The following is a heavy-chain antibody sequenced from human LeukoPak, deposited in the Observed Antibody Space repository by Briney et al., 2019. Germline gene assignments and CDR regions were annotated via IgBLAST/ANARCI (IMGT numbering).Heavy chain of an antibody. CDR1: GGSISSSSYY. J-gene: IGHJ5*02. CDR2: IYYSGST. Sequence: SETLSLTCTVSGGSISSSSYYWGWIRQPPGKGLEWIGSIYYSGSTYYNPSLKSRVTISVDTSKNQFSLKLSSVTAADTAVYYCARDSPGIAAAEPLGQGTLVAVSS. D-gene: IGHD6-13*01. CDR3: ARDSPGIAAAEP. V-gene: IGHV4-39*07.